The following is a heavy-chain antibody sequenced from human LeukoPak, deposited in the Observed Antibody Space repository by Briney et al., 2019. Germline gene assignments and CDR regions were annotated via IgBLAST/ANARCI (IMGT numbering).Heavy chain of an antibody. Sequence: GGSLRLFCAACGFTFRNFAMSWVRQAPGKGLEWVSGLSHGGTRTFYAASVKGRFTISRESANSTLFLQMDNLRFEDTATYYCAKDIELFMSWGQGTLVIVSS. CDR1: GFTFRNFA. V-gene: IGHV3-23*01. CDR3: AKDIELFMS. D-gene: IGHD1-26*01. J-gene: IGHJ5*02. CDR2: LSHGGTRT.